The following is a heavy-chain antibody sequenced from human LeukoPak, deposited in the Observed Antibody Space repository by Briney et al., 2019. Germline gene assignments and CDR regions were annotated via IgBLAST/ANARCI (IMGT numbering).Heavy chain of an antibody. CDR1: GYSINSGYY. D-gene: IGHD3-10*01. CDR3: ARSAVIHYYYGSGSYYDYYYMDV. CDR2: IYTSGST. V-gene: IGHV4-4*07. Sequence: SETLSLTCTVSGYSINSGYYWDWIRQPAGKGLEWIGRIYTSGSTNYNPSLKSRVTMSVDTSKNQFSLKLSSVTAADTAVYYCARSAVIHYYYGSGSYYDYYYMDVWGKGTTVTVSS. J-gene: IGHJ6*03.